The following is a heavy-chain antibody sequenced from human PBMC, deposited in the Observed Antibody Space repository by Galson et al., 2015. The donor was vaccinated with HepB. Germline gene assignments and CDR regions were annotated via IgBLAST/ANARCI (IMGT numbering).Heavy chain of an antibody. D-gene: IGHD6-13*01. Sequence: QSGAEVKKPGESLKISCKGSGYSFTSYWIGWVRQMPGKGLEWMGIIYPGDSDTRYSPSFQGLVTISADKSISTAYLQWSSLKASDTAMYYCAREQAAAGTGGWFDPWGQGTLVTVSS. CDR2: IYPGDSDT. V-gene: IGHV5-51*01. J-gene: IGHJ5*02. CDR1: GYSFTSYW. CDR3: AREQAAAGTGGWFDP.